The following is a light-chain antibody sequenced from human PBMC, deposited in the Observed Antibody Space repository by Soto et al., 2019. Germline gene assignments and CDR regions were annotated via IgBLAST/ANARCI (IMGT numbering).Light chain of an antibody. CDR3: QHRSNCPD. CDR2: DAS. Sequence: EIVLTQSPATMSLSPGERATLSCRTSQSVSRNLAWYQQKPGQAPRLLIYDASQRATGIAARFSGSGSGTDFTLTTSSLEPEDFALYYCQHRSNCPDFGGGTKVDI. J-gene: IGKJ4*01. CDR1: QSVSRN. V-gene: IGKV3-11*01.